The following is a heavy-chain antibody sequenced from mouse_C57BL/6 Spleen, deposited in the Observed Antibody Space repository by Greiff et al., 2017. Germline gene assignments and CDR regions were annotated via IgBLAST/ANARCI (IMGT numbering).Heavy chain of an antibody. J-gene: IGHJ1*03. V-gene: IGHV5-15*01. CDR2: ISNLAYSI. CDR1: GFTFSDYG. D-gene: IGHD4-1*01. CDR3: ARDWDVGYFDV. Sequence: EVKLVESGGGLVQPGGSLKLSCAASGFTFSDYGMAWVRQAPRKGPEWVAFISNLAYSIYYADTVTGRFTISRENAKNTLYLEMSSLRSEDTAMYYCARDWDVGYFDVWGTGTTVTVSS.